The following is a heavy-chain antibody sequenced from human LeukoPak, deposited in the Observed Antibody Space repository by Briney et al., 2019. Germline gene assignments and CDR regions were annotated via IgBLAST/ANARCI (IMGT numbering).Heavy chain of an antibody. Sequence: GGSLRLSCAASGFTFSSYAMSWVRQAPGKGPEWVSAMSGGGGSTYYADSMKGRFTISRDNSKNTLFLQMNSLRAEDTAVYYCAKRAAAGMSPFDYWGQGTLVTVSS. CDR1: GFTFSSYA. CDR3: AKRAAAGMSPFDY. J-gene: IGHJ4*02. D-gene: IGHD6-13*01. V-gene: IGHV3-23*01. CDR2: MSGGGGST.